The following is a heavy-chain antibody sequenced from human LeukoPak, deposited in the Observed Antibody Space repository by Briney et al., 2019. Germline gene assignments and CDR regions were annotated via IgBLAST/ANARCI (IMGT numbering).Heavy chain of an antibody. Sequence: GGSLRLSCAASGFTFSSYSMNWVRQAPGKGLEWVSYISSSSSTIYYADSVKGRFTISRDNAKNRVDLQMNSLRAEDTAVYYCAKGGYSANWRNYFDYWGQGTLVTVSS. CDR3: AKGGYSANWRNYFDY. V-gene: IGHV3-48*01. D-gene: IGHD6-13*01. J-gene: IGHJ4*02. CDR2: ISSSSSTI. CDR1: GFTFSSYS.